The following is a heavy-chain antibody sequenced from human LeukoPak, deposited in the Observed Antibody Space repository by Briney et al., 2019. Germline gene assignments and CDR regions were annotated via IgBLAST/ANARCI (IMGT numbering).Heavy chain of an antibody. CDR2: ISAYNGNT. CDR1: GYTFTSYG. J-gene: IGHJ4*02. D-gene: IGHD1-26*01. CDR3: ARDTPEWWELRPDY. Sequence: ASVNVSCKASGYTFTSYGISWVRQAPGQGLEWMGWISAYNGNTNYAQKLQGRVTMTTDTSTSTAYMELRSLRADDTAVYYCARDTPEWWELRPDYWGQGTLVTVSS. V-gene: IGHV1-18*01.